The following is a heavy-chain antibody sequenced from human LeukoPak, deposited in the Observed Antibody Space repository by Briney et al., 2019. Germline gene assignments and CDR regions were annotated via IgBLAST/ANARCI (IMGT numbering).Heavy chain of an antibody. D-gene: IGHD7-27*01. Sequence: PGGSLRLSCAASGFTFSSYGMHWVREAPGKGLEWVAVISYDGSNKYYADSVKGRFTISRDNSKNTLYLQMNSLRAEDTAVYYCAKSHWGSTGAFDIWGQGTMVTVSS. CDR3: AKSHWGSTGAFDI. CDR1: GFTFSSYG. CDR2: ISYDGSNK. V-gene: IGHV3-30*18. J-gene: IGHJ3*02.